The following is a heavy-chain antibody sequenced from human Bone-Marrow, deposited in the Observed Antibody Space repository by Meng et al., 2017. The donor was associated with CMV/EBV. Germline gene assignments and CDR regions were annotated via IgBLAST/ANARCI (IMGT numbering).Heavy chain of an antibody. CDR3: ARDVVVVPAANGDYYYYGMDV. D-gene: IGHD2-2*01. Sequence: SETLSLTCTVSGGSISSYYWSWIRQPPGKGLEWIGYIYYSGSTNYNPSLKSRVTISVDTSKNQFSLKLSSVTAADTAVYYCARDVVVVPAANGDYYYYGMDVWGQGTTVTVSS. V-gene: IGHV4-59*01. J-gene: IGHJ6*02. CDR2: IYYSGST. CDR1: GGSISSYY.